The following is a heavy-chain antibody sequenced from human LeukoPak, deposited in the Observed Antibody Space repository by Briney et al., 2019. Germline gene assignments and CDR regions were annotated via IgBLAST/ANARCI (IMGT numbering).Heavy chain of an antibody. Sequence: SETLSLTCTVSGGSISSYYWSWIRQPPGKGLEWIGYIYTSGSTNYNPSLKSRVTISVATSKNQFSLKLNSVTAADTAVYYCARHCSVAAAGDNWFDPWGQGTLVTVSS. CDR1: GGSISSYY. CDR3: ARHCSVAAAGDNWFDP. D-gene: IGHD6-13*01. J-gene: IGHJ5*02. V-gene: IGHV4-4*09. CDR2: IYTSGST.